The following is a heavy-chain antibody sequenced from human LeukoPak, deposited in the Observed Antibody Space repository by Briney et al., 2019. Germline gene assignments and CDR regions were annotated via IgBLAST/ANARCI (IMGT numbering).Heavy chain of an antibody. CDR3: ARGQGATVPQVGKNWFDP. CDR2: IYYSGST. D-gene: IGHD1-26*01. Sequence: SETLSLTCTVSGGSISSSSYYWGWIRQPPGKGLEWIGSIYYSGSTYYNPSLRNRVILSVDTSKNQFFLKLISVTVADTAVYYCARGQGATVPQVGKNWFDPWGQGTRVTVSS. J-gene: IGHJ5*02. V-gene: IGHV4-39*07. CDR1: GGSISSSSYY.